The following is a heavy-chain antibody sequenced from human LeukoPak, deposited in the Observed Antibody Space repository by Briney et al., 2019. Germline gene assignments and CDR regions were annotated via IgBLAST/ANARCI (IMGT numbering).Heavy chain of an antibody. J-gene: IGHJ4*02. CDR1: SYSISNAYY. CDR2: IYPTGRT. V-gene: IGHV4-38-2*01. CDR3: AIRVIPHGDSYNWAFIGDY. D-gene: IGHD1-20*01. Sequence: SETLSLTCAVSSYSISNAYYWAWIRQPPGEGLEWIGSIYPTGRTNYNPSLKSRVTVFVDTSKNQLSLNLRSVTAADTAVYYCAIRVIPHGDSYNWAFIGDYWGQGSLVTVSS.